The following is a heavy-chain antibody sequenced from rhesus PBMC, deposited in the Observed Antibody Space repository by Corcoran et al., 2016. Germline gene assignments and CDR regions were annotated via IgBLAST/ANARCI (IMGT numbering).Heavy chain of an antibody. CDR2: SEPEDGEA. CDR3: ARDSGGWSVFDY. D-gene: IGHD6-37*01. J-gene: IGHJ4*01. Sequence: EVQLVQSGAEVKKPGASVKISCKASGYTFTDHSLNWVRQAPGKGMEGRRRSEPEDGEADYAQKCQYRGTLTAAKSTDTAYRELSSLRSEDTAVYYCARDSGGWSVFDYWGQGVLVTVSS. V-gene: IGHV1-111*02. CDR1: GYTFTDHS.